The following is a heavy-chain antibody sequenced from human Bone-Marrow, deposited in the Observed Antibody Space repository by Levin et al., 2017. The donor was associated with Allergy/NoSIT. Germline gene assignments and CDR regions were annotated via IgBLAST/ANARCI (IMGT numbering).Heavy chain of an antibody. Sequence: PTASVKVSCKASGYTFTGHYMHWVRQAPGQGLEWMGWINPNSGNTHYAQRFQGRVTMTRDTSISTAYLEVSSLRFDDTATYYCTRVITTVAQGAWLYFQDWGQGTLVNVSA. D-gene: IGHD6-19*01. CDR2: INPNSGNT. V-gene: IGHV1-2*02. J-gene: IGHJ1*01. CDR1: GYTFTGHY. CDR3: TRVITTVAQGAWLYFQD.